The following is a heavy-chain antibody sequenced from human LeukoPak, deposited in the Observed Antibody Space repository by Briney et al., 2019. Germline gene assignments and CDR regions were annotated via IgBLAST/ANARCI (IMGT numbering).Heavy chain of an antibody. Sequence: EASVKVSCKASGGTFSSYAISWVRQAPGRGLEWMGRIIPILGIANYAQKFQGRVTITADKSTSTAYMELSSLRSEDTAVYYCARGHYDSSGSPLLASYYYGMDVWGQGTTVTVSS. CDR1: GGTFSSYA. CDR2: IIPILGIA. J-gene: IGHJ6*02. D-gene: IGHD3-22*01. CDR3: ARGHYDSSGSPLLASYYYGMDV. V-gene: IGHV1-69*04.